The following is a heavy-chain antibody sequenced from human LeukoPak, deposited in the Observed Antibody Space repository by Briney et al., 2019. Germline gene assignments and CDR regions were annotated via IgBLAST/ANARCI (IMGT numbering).Heavy chain of an antibody. CDR3: ARSRIWFGEYAFDI. V-gene: IGHV3-66*01. Sequence: GGSLRLSCAASGFTVSSNYMSWVRQAPGKGLEWVSVIYSGGSTYYADSVKGRFTISRDNSKNTLYLQMNSLRAEDTAVYYCARSRIWFGEYAFDIWGQGTMVTVSS. CDR1: GFTVSSNY. J-gene: IGHJ3*02. D-gene: IGHD3-10*01. CDR2: IYSGGST.